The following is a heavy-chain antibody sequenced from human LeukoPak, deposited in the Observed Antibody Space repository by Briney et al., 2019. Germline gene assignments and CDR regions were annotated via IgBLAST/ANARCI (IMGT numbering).Heavy chain of an antibody. Sequence: SETLSLTCAVYGGSFSGYYWSWIRQPPGKGLEWIGEINHSGSTNYNPSLKSRVTISVDTSKNQFSLKLGSVTAADTAVYYCARAGIAVAGRIYYYYYGMDVWGQGTTVTVSS. CDR2: INHSGST. J-gene: IGHJ6*02. CDR3: ARAGIAVAGRIYYYYYGMDV. D-gene: IGHD6-19*01. CDR1: GGSFSGYY. V-gene: IGHV4-34*01.